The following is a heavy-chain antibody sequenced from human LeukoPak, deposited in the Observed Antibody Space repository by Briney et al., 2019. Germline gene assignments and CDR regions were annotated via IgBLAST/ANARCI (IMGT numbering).Heavy chain of an antibody. CDR2: IFSAGST. CDR3: TTKGTGQAYDY. CDR1: GFSVSSNY. J-gene: IGHJ4*02. V-gene: IGHV3-53*01. Sequence: GGSLRLSCAASGFSVSSNYMSWVRQAPGKGLEWISVIFSAGSTAYAASVKGRFTISKDNSKNTLYLQMNSLSVEDTAVYYCTTKGTGQAYDYWGQGTLVSVSS.